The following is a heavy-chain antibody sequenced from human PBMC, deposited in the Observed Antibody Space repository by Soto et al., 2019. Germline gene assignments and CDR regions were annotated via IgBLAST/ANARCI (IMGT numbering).Heavy chain of an antibody. D-gene: IGHD7-27*01. V-gene: IGHV5-51*01. CDR3: ARHILLGITPREYYAIDV. Sequence: GESLKISCKGSGYSFTTYWIGWVRQMPGKGLEWMGIISPGDSDTRYSPSFQGQVTISADKSISTAYLQWSSLKASDSAMYYCARHILLGITPREYYAIDVRAQRSTVTGSS. CDR1: GYSFTTYW. CDR2: ISPGDSDT. J-gene: IGHJ6*02.